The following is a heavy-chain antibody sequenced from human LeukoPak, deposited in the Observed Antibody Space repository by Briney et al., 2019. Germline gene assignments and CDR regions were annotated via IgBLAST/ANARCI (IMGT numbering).Heavy chain of an antibody. CDR1: GGTFSSYA. V-gene: IGHV1-69*05. Sequence: SVKVSCKASGGTFSSYAISWVRQAPGQGLEWMGGIIPIFGTANYAQKFQGRVTITTDESTSTAYMELSSLRSEDTAVYYCARAVLDGGKSGPFDYWGQGTLVTVSS. J-gene: IGHJ4*02. D-gene: IGHD4-23*01. CDR2: IIPIFGTA. CDR3: ARAVLDGGKSGPFDY.